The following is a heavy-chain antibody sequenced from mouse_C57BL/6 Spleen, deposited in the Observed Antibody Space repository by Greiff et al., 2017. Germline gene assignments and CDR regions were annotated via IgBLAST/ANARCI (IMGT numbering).Heavy chain of an antibody. CDR1: GFSLTSYA. CDR2: IWTGGGT. CDR3: ARNKGYYGSSYPYAMDY. Sequence: VKLKESGPGLVAPSQSLSITCTVSGFSLTSYAISWVRQPPGKGLEWLGVIWTGGGTNYNSALKSRLSISKDNSKSQVFLKMNSLQTDDTARYYCARNKGYYGSSYPYAMDYWGQGTSVTVSS. D-gene: IGHD1-1*01. V-gene: IGHV2-9-1*01. J-gene: IGHJ4*01.